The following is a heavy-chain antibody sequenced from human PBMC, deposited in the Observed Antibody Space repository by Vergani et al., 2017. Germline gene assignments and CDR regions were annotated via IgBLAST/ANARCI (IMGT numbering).Heavy chain of an antibody. J-gene: IGHJ6*02. CDR3: ARERTIFGVERYYYYGMDV. D-gene: IGHD3-3*01. CDR2: MNPNSGNT. CDR1: GYTFTSYD. V-gene: IGHV1-8*01. Sequence: QVQLVQSGAEVKKPGASVKVSCKASGYTFTSYDINWVRQATGQGLEWMGWMNPNSGNTGYAQKFQGRVTMTRNTSISTAYMELSSLRSEDTAVYYCARERTIFGVERYYYYGMDVWGQGTTVTVSS.